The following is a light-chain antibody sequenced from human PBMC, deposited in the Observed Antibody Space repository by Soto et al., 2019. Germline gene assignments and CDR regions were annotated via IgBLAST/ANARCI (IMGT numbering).Light chain of an antibody. Sequence: EIVLTQSPGTLSLSPGERATLSCRASQSVSSSYLAWYQQKPGHAPRLLIYGASSRATGIPDRFSGSGSGTDFTLTISRLEPEDVAVYYCQQHGSFGQGTRLEIK. CDR1: QSVSSSY. V-gene: IGKV3-20*01. J-gene: IGKJ5*01. CDR2: GAS. CDR3: QQHGS.